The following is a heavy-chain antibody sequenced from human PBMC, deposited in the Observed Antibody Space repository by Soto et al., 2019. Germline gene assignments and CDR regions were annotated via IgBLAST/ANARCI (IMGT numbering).Heavy chain of an antibody. CDR2: ISSTTNYI. D-gene: IGHD3-10*01. CDR3: AREFEDLTSNFDY. J-gene: IGHJ4*02. CDR1: GFTFTRYS. Sequence: GWSLRLSCAASGFTFTRYSMNWVRQAPGKGLEWVSSISSTTNYIYYGDSMKGRFTISRDNAKNSLYLEMNSLRAEDTAVYYCAREFEDLTSNFDYWGQGTLVTVSS. V-gene: IGHV3-21*06.